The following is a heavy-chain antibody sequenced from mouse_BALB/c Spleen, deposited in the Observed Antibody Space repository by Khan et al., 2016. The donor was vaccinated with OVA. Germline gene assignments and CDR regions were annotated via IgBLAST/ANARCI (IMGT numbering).Heavy chain of an antibody. CDR2: INPTSGYT. J-gene: IGHJ2*01. V-gene: IGHV1-7*01. Sequence: QVQLKGSGAELAKPGASVQMSCKASGYTFTTYWMHWVKQRPGQGLEWIGYINPTSGYTDYSENFKDKATLSADKSSSTAYMQLSRLTSEDSAVYYCTRDRIDYWGQGTTLTVSS. CDR3: TRDRIDY. CDR1: GYTFTTYW.